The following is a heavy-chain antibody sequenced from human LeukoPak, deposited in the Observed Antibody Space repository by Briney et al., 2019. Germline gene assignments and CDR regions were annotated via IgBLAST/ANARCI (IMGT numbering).Heavy chain of an antibody. CDR2: IYYSGST. CDR3: ARRVGAAASDMD. D-gene: IGHD6-13*01. CDR1: GGSISSYY. J-gene: IGHJ4*02. V-gene: IGHV4-59*08. Sequence: PSETLSLTCTVSGGSISSYYWSWIRQPPGKGLEGIGYIYYSGSTNYNPSLKSRVTISVDTSKNQFSLKLSSVTAADTAVYYCARRVGAAASDMDWGQGTLVTVSS.